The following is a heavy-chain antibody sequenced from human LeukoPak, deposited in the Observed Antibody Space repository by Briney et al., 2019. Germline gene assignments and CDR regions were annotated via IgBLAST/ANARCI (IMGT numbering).Heavy chain of an antibody. CDR1: GYTFTGYY. CDR2: INPNSGGT. CDR3: AIRSGGSCYWSPWCAFDI. D-gene: IGHD2-15*01. V-gene: IGHV1-2*02. Sequence: ASVKVSCKASGYTFTGYYMHWVRQAPGQGLEWMGWINPNSGGTNYAQKFQGRVTMTRDTSISPAYMELSRLRSDDTAVYYCAIRSGGSCYWSPWCAFDIWGQGTMVTVSS. J-gene: IGHJ3*02.